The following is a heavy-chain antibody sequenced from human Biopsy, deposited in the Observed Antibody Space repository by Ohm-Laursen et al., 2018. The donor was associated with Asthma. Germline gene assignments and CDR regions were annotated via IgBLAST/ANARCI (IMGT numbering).Heavy chain of an antibody. J-gene: IGHJ4*02. CDR2: ILTKFDIT. V-gene: IGHV1-69*04. CDR1: GGSFSNFA. CDR3: ARSYDTDSYPVLVLDH. Sequence: SVKVSCKVSGGSFSNFAFSWVRQAPGHGLEWMGTILTKFDITSYAEKFQGRVTITADKSTSTTYMELSRLGSEDTAVYYCARSYDTDSYPVLVLDHWGQGTLVTVSS. D-gene: IGHD3-22*01.